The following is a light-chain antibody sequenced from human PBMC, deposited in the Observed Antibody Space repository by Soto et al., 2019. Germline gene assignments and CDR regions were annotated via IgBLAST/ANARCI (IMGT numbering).Light chain of an antibody. CDR3: SSYRSSSTLYV. CDR1: SSDVGFYNY. V-gene: IGLV2-14*01. CDR2: EVS. Sequence: QSVLTQPASVSGSPGQSITISCTGTSSDVGFYNYVSWYQQHPGKAPKLMIYEVSNRPSGVSNRFSGSKSGNTASLTISGLHAEDEADYYCSSYRSSSTLYVFGTGTKVTVL. J-gene: IGLJ1*01.